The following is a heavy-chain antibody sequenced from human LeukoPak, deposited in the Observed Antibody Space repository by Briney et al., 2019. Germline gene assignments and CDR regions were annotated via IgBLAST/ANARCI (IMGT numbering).Heavy chain of an antibody. J-gene: IGHJ4*02. CDR2: IYYSGST. CDR3: ARGDYDGVYY. V-gene: IGHV4-39*07. Sequence: PSETLSLTCTVSGGSISSSSYYWGWIRQPPGKGLEWIGSIYYSGSTSYNTSLKSRVTISVDTSKNQFSLKLSSATAADTAVYYCARGDYDGVYYWGQGTLVTVSS. D-gene: IGHD3-16*01. CDR1: GGSISSSSYY.